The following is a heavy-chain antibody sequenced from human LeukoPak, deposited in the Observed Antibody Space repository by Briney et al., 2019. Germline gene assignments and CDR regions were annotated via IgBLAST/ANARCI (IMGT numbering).Heavy chain of an antibody. CDR1: GFTFNSYA. CDR2: ISGSAGTT. D-gene: IGHD1-14*01. Sequence: GGSLRLSCAASGFTFNSYAMGWVRQAPGKGLEWVSAISGSAGTTYYADSVKGRFTISRDTSKKTLYLQMNSLRVEDTAVYYCAKRRPGVNWYFDLRGRGTLVTVSS. V-gene: IGHV3-23*01. J-gene: IGHJ2*01. CDR3: AKRRPGVNWYFDL.